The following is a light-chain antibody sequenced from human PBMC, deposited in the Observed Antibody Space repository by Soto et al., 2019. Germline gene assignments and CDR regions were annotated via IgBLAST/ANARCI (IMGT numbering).Light chain of an antibody. CDR2: SNN. V-gene: IGLV1-44*01. CDR1: SSNIGSKT. J-gene: IGLJ3*02. Sequence: QSVLTQPPSASGTPGLRVTISCSGSSSNIGSKTVNWYQQLPGTAPKLLIHSNNQRPSGVPDRVSGSKSGTSASLAISGLQSEDEADYYCAAWDVSLNVWVFGGGTKVTVL. CDR3: AAWDVSLNVWV.